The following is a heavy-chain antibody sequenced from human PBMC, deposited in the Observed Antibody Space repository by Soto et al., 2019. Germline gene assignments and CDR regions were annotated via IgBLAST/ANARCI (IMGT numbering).Heavy chain of an antibody. CDR2: IIPIFRTP. J-gene: IGHJ6*02. CDR1: GDTFDTFA. D-gene: IGHD1-1*01. Sequence: QVQLVQSGAEMVKPGSSVKVSCKASGDTFDTFAISWMRQAPGQGLEWMGGIIPIFRTPDYGQKFQGRVTITADESTSTAYVELSSLRSEDTAVYYCARDKDREQLGGNYYYTLDVWGQGTKVTVSS. V-gene: IGHV1-69*12. CDR3: ARDKDREQLGGNYYYTLDV.